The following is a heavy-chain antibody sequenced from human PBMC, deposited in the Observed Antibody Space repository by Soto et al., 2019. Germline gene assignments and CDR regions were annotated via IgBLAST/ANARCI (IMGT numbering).Heavy chain of an antibody. D-gene: IGHD1-7*01. CDR2: INPSGGNT. Sequence: ASVKVSCKASGYTFTSHYIPWVRQAPGQGLEWMGLINPSGGNTGYPQKFQGRITMTRDTATSVVYMELSSLRSEDTAVYYCARDCRLELRYYGMDVWGQGTTVTVS. V-gene: IGHV1-46*01. CDR1: GYTFTSHY. J-gene: IGHJ6*02. CDR3: ARDCRLELRYYGMDV.